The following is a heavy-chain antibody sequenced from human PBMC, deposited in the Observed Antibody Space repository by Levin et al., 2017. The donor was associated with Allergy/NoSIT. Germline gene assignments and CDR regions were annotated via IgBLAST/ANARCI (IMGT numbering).Heavy chain of an antibody. Sequence: GESLKISCKASGYTFTSYGITWVRQAPGQGLEWMGWISAYNGNTNYAQKLQGRVTMTTDTSTSTAYMELRSLRSDDTAVYYCARDLLQCSPTTCHVPFDYWGQGTLVTVSS. J-gene: IGHJ4*02. V-gene: IGHV1-18*01. CDR2: ISAYNGNT. D-gene: IGHD2-2*01. CDR1: GYTFTSYG. CDR3: ARDLLQCSPTTCHVPFDY.